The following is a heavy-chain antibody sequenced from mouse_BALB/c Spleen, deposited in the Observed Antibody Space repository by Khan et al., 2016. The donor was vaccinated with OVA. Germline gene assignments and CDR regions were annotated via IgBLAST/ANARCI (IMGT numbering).Heavy chain of an antibody. V-gene: IGHV1S137*01. Sequence: QVQLQQPGAELVRPGVSVKISCKGSGYTFTDYAMHWVKQSHAKSLEWIGVISTHYGDASYNQKFKGKATMTVDKSSSTAYMELARLTSEDSAIYYWARGRGEYRFAYWGQGTLVTVSA. D-gene: IGHD2-10*02. CDR3: ARGRGEYRFAY. CDR1: GYTFTDYA. CDR2: ISTHYGDA. J-gene: IGHJ3*01.